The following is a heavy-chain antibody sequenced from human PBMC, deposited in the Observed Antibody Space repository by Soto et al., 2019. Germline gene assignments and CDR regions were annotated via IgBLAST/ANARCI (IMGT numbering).Heavy chain of an antibody. J-gene: IGHJ4*02. CDR2: IKTNTEGGTL. CDR3: VLLRQLVVGFDY. Sequence: EVQLVESGGGLVTPGGSLRLSCAASGFSFSSAWMTWVRQAPGKGLEWVGRIKTNTEGGTLDYGAPVKGRFTISRDNSKNTLYLQMNSLRAEDTAVYYCVLLRQLVVGFDYWGQGTLVTVSS. CDR1: GFSFSSAW. D-gene: IGHD6-6*01. V-gene: IGHV3-15*01.